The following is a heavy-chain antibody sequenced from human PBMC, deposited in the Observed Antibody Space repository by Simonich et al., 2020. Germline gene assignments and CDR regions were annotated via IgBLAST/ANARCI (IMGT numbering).Heavy chain of an antibody. CDR1: GYTLPSYD. CDR2: MNPNSGNK. J-gene: IGHJ4*02. Sequence: QVQLVQSGAEVEKPGVSVKVSCKASGYTLPSYDINWVRQAPGQGLEWLGGMNPNSGNKDEAQKIQRRITITRNTSISTAHMELSSMRAEDTAVYYCARTYSGSYYYFDYWGQGTLVTVSS. V-gene: IGHV1-8*03. D-gene: IGHD1-26*01. CDR3: ARTYSGSYYYFDY.